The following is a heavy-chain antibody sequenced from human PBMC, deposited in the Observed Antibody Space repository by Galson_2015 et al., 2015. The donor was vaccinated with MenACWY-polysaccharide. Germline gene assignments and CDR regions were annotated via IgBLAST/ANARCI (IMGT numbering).Heavy chain of an antibody. V-gene: IGHV3-23*01. D-gene: IGHD2-2*01. CDR1: GFTFSNYA. CDR2: IGGSGSNT. Sequence: SLRLSCAASGFTFSNYAMSWVRQAPGKGLEWVSTIGGSGSNTHYADSVKGRSTISRDSSKNTLSLQMNSLRAEDTAVYYCARVRYSTGKYQFDYWGQGTLVAVSS. CDR3: ARVRYSTGKYQFDY. J-gene: IGHJ4*02.